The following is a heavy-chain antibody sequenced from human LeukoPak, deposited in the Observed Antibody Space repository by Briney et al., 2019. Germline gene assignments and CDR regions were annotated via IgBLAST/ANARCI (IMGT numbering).Heavy chain of an antibody. V-gene: IGHV3-23*01. D-gene: IGHD3-10*01. Sequence: GGSLRLYCAASGFTFSSYAMSWVRQAPGKGLEWGSAISGSGGSTYYADSVKGRFTISRDNSKNTLYLQMNSLRAEDTAVYYCARYGSGSSVNWFDPWGQGTLVTVSS. CDR3: ARYGSGSSVNWFDP. CDR1: GFTFSSYA. CDR2: ISGSGGST. J-gene: IGHJ5*02.